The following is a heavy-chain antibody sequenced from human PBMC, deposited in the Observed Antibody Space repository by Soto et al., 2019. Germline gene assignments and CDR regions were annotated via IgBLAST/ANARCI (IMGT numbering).Heavy chain of an antibody. J-gene: IGHJ3*02. D-gene: IGHD3-22*01. CDR1: GYSFTSYW. V-gene: IGHV5-51*01. CDR3: VAPKPAIVVAPSDAFDI. Sequence: PGESLKISCKGSGYSFTSYWIGWVRQMPGKGLEWMGIIHPSDFDTRYSPSFQGQVTISADKSISTAYLQWSSLKASDTAMYYCVAPKPAIVVAPSDAFDIWGQGTMVTVSS. CDR2: IHPSDFDT.